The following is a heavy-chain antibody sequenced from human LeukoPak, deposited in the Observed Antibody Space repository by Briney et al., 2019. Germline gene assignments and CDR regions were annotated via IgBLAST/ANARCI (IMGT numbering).Heavy chain of an antibody. CDR1: GYTFTSYG. Sequence: ASVNVSCKASGYTFTSYGISWVRQAPGQGLEWMGWISAYNGNTNYAQKLQGRVTMTTDTSTSTAYMELRSLRSDDTAVYYCARDGYSSSWGVYYYYGMDVWGQGTTVTVSS. V-gene: IGHV1-18*01. CDR3: ARDGYSSSWGVYYYYGMDV. D-gene: IGHD6-13*01. CDR2: ISAYNGNT. J-gene: IGHJ6*02.